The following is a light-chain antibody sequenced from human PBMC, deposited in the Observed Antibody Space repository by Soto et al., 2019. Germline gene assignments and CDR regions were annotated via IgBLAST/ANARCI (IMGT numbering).Light chain of an antibody. V-gene: IGKV3-11*01. CDR2: DAS. CDR3: QHRSNWGIT. J-gene: IGKJ5*01. CDR1: QSVSSY. Sequence: TQSPSTLSAFVGDRATLSCRASQSVSSYLAWYQQKPGQAPRLLIYDASNRATGIPARFSGSGSGTDFTLTISSLEPEDFAVYYCQHRSNWGITFGQGTRLEIK.